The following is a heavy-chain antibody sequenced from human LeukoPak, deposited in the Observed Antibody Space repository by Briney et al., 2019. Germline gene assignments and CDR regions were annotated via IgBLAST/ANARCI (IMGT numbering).Heavy chain of an antibody. CDR1: GFTFSSYW. CDR2: IKQDGSEK. V-gene: IGHV3-7*01. Sequence: GGSLRLSCAASGFTFSSYWMSWVRQAPGKGLEGVANIKQDGSEKYYVDSVKGRFTISRDNAKNSLYLQMNSLRAEDTAVYYCARFKRAGSCRFDYWGQGTLVTVSS. J-gene: IGHJ4*02. CDR3: ARFKRAGSCRFDY. D-gene: IGHD2-2*01.